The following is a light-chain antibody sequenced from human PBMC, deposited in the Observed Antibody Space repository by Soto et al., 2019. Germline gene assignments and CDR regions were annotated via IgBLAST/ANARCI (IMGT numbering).Light chain of an antibody. J-gene: IGLJ2*01. Sequence: QSVLTQPASVSGSPGQSITISCTGTSSDVGGYNYVSWYQQHSGKAPKLMIYDVSNWPSGVSYRFSGSKSGNTASLTISGFQAEDEADYYCSSYTTSSTRVFGGGTKLTVL. CDR3: SSYTTSSTRV. CDR1: SSDVGGYNY. V-gene: IGLV2-14*01. CDR2: DVS.